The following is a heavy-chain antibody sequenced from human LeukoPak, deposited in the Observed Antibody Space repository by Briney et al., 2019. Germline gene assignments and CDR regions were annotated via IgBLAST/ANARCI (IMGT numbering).Heavy chain of an antibody. CDR1: GYTFTGYY. J-gene: IGHJ4*02. CDR3: ARVEWFGELVYFDY. Sequence: ASVKVSCKASGYTFTGYYMHWVRQAPGQGLEWMGWINPNSGGTNYAQKFQGRVTMTRDTSISTAYMELSRLRSDDTAVYYCARVEWFGELVYFDYWGQGTLVTVSS. D-gene: IGHD3-10*01. CDR2: INPNSGGT. V-gene: IGHV1-2*02.